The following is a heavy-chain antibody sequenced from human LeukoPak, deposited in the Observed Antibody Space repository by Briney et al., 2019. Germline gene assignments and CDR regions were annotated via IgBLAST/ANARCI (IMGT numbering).Heavy chain of an antibody. CDR3: ARSWNFGRAVEAFDI. CDR1: GYSISSGYY. CDR2: KHRGGST. D-gene: IGHD1-1*01. J-gene: IGHJ3*02. Sequence: PSETLSLTCAVSGYSISSGYYWGWIRQPPGKGLEWIGSKHRGGSTYYNPSLESRVTISIDTSMDQLSLRLSSVTAADTTDTAVYYCARSWNFGRAVEAFDIWGQGIMVTVSS. V-gene: IGHV4-38-2*01.